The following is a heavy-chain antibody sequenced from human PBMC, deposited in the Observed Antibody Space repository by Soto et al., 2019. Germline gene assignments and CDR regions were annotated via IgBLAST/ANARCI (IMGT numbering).Heavy chain of an antibody. J-gene: IGHJ5*02. Sequence: SETLSLTFAVSGCSHRQNSYFWGWVGQPQGKGLGWIASVYYSGTPYYNPSLKSRVTISIDTSKTQIPLKLKSLTAADTAVYYCARADTAMDPPGSWGQGILVTASS. CDR2: VYYSGTP. D-gene: IGHD5-18*01. V-gene: IGHV4-39*01. CDR1: GCSHRQNSYF. CDR3: ARADTAMDPPGS.